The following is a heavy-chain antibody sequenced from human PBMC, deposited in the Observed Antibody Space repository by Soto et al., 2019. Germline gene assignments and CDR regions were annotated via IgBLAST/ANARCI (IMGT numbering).Heavy chain of an antibody. V-gene: IGHV4-4*02. J-gene: IGHJ4*02. CDR2: FYSGGTT. Sequence: QVQLQESGPGVVKPSGTLSLTCDVSSGSISSTNWWNWVRQAPGKGLEWIGYFYSGGTTYYNPSLRSRVSISVDTSSHQFSLSLTSGTAADTAVYFCARGWQRVTGTFDHWGRGILVTVSS. D-gene: IGHD1-20*01. CDR1: SGSISSTNW. CDR3: ARGWQRVTGTFDH.